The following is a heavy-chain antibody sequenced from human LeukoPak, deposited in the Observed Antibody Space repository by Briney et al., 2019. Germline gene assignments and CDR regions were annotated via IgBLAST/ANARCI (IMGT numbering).Heavy chain of an antibody. J-gene: IGHJ4*02. CDR1: GGSFSGYY. V-gene: IGHV4-34*01. Sequence: SESLSLTCAVYGGSFSGYYWSWIRQPPGKGLEWIGEINHSGSTNYNPPLKSRVTISVDTSKNQFSLKLSSVTAADTAVYYCARGSRYCSSTSCYTSSGLSVHYFDYWGQGTLVTVSS. CDR3: ARGSRYCSSTSCYTSSGLSVHYFDY. D-gene: IGHD2-2*02. CDR2: INHSGST.